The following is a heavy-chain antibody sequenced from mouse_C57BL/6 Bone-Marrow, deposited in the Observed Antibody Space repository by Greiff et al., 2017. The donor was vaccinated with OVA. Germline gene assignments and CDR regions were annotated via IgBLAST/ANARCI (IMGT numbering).Heavy chain of an antibody. D-gene: IGHD4-1*01. V-gene: IGHV1-74*01. J-gene: IGHJ2*01. Sequence: QVQLKQPGAELVKPGASVKVSCKASGYTFTSYWMHWVKQRPGQGLEWIGRIHPSDSDTHYNQKFKGKATLTVDKYSSTAYMPLSSLTSEDSAVYYCVTGTGDYWGQGTTLTVSS. CDR2: IHPSDSDT. CDR1: GYTFTSYW. CDR3: VTGTGDY.